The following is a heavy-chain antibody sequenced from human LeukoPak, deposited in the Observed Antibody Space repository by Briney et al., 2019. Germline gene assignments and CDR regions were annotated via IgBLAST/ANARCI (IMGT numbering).Heavy chain of an antibody. D-gene: IGHD3-10*01. Sequence: GGSLRLSRAASGFTFSSFEMNWVRQAPGTGLECSSFITSIGDDIFYAHSVKGRSTISRDNAKSSLYLQMNSLRAEDTAVYYCARFPIQMVRGITSYYYGMDVWGQGTTVTVSS. CDR3: ARFPIQMVRGITSYYYGMDV. CDR1: GFTFSSFE. J-gene: IGHJ6*02. V-gene: IGHV3-48*03. CDR2: ITSIGDDI.